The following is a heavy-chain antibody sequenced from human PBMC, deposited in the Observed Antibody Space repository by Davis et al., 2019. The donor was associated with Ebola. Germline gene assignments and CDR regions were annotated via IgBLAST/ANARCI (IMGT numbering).Heavy chain of an antibody. V-gene: IGHV3-74*01. CDR2: MNEDGTTT. D-gene: IGHD1-14*01. CDR3: VTDKYGPGGDWFDP. J-gene: IGHJ5*02. Sequence: HTGGSLRLSCAASGFTLSSYWMHWVRQAPGKGLVWVSRMNEDGTTTNYAESVKGRFTIFRDSAKNTLYLQMNNLGAEDTAVYYCVTDKYGPGGDWFDPWGQGTLVTVSS. CDR1: GFTLSSYW.